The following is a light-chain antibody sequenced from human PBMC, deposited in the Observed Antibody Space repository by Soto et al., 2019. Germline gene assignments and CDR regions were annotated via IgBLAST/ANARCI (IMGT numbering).Light chain of an antibody. CDR1: QSVSSSS. Sequence: EIVLTQSPGTLSLSPGERATLSCRASQSVSSSSLAWYQHKPGQAPRLLIYGVSSRAAGIPDRFSGSGSGTDFTLTVDSLEPEDFAVYYCHQYGATPRTFGQGTKVEIK. V-gene: IGKV3-20*01. J-gene: IGKJ1*01. CDR2: GVS. CDR3: HQYGATPRT.